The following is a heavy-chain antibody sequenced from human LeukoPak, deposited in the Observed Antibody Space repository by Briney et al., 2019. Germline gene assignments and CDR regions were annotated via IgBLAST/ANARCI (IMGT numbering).Heavy chain of an antibody. Sequence: PGESLKISCKGSGYSFTSYWIGWVRQMPGKGLEWMGIIYPGDSDTRYSPSFQGQVTISADKSISTAYLQWSSLKASDTAMYYCATIPKNGDSSDYFDYWGQGTLVTVSS. CDR3: ATIPKNGDSSDYFDY. J-gene: IGHJ4*02. V-gene: IGHV5-51*01. CDR1: GYSFTSYW. D-gene: IGHD4-17*01. CDR2: IYPGDSDT.